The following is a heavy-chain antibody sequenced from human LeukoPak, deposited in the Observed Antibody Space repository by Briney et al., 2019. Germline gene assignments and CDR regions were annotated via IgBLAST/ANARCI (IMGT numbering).Heavy chain of an antibody. Sequence: GESLKISCKGSGYSFTSYWIGWVRQMPGKGLEWMGIIYPGDSDTRYSPPFQGQVTISADKSISTAYLQWSSLRASDTAMYYCARVSYCSSTSCYFDYWGQGTLVTVSS. D-gene: IGHD2-2*01. V-gene: IGHV5-51*03. J-gene: IGHJ4*02. CDR3: ARVSYCSSTSCYFDY. CDR2: IYPGDSDT. CDR1: GYSFTSYW.